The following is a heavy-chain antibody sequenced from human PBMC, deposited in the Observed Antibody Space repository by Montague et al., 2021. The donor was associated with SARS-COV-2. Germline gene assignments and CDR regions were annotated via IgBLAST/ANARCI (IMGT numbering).Heavy chain of an antibody. V-gene: IGHV4-4*07. Sequence: SETLSLTCTVSGGSISSYYWSWIRQSAGKGLEWIGRIHTSGSTDYNPSLNSRVTMSVDTSKNQFSLNLRSVTAADTALYFCARGTGYDYYFDCWGLGTLVTVSS. D-gene: IGHD5-12*01. CDR1: GGSISSYY. J-gene: IGHJ4*02. CDR3: ARGTGYDYYFDC. CDR2: IHTSGST.